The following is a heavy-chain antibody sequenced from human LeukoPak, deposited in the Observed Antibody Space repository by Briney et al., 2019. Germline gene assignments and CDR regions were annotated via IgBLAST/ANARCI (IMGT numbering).Heavy chain of an antibody. J-gene: IGHJ6*03. D-gene: IGHD6-13*01. CDR2: MNPNSGNT. V-gene: IGHV1-8*03. CDR1: GYTFTSYY. Sequence: ASVKVSCKASGYTFTSYYMHWVRQATGQGLEWMGWMNPNSGNTGYAQKFQGRVTITRNTSISTAYMELSSLRSEDTAVYYCARGRKQQLARTADYYMDVWGKGTTVTVSS. CDR3: ARGRKQQLARTADYYMDV.